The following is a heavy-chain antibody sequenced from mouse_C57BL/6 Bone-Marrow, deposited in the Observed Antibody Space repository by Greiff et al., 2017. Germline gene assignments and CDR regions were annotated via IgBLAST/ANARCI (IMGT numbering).Heavy chain of an antibody. D-gene: IGHD1-1*01. J-gene: IGHJ4*01. CDR3: ARGYYYGSRAAYAMDY. CDR2: ISDGGSYT. Sequence: EVQLQESGGGLVKPGGSLKLSCAASGFTFSSYAMSWVRQTPEKRLEWVATISDGGSYTYYPDNVKGRFTISRDNAKNNLYLQMSHLKSEDTAMYYCARGYYYGSRAAYAMDYWGQGTSVTVSS. CDR1: GFTFSSYA. V-gene: IGHV5-4*01.